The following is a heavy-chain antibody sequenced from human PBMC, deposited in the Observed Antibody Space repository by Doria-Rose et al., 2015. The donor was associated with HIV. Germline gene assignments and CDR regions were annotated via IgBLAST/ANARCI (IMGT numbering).Heavy chain of an antibody. V-gene: IGHV2-26*01. D-gene: IGHD6-13*01. Sequence: QVQLVQSGPVLVKPTETLTLTCTVSGVSLSSPGMGVSWIRQPPGKALEWLANIFSDDERSYKPSLKSRLPIPRGTSKSQVVLTMTDMDPVDTATYYCARIKSSRWYHKYYFDFWGQGTLVIVSA. CDR3: ARIKSSRWYHKYYFDF. CDR2: IFSDDER. CDR1: GVSLSSPGMG. J-gene: IGHJ4*02.